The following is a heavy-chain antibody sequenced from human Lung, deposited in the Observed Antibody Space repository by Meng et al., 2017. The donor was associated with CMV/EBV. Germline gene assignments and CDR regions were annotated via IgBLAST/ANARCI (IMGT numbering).Heavy chain of an antibody. D-gene: IGHD1-1*01. CDR2: INPNTGGT. J-gene: IGHJ3*02. V-gene: IGHV1-2*02. CDR3: ARGTGGGGDALDI. CDR1: GYRFTAYY. Sequence: SVKVSXKASGYRFTAYYLHWVRQAPGQGLEWMGWINPNTGGTNYPQKFQGRVTMTRDTSISTAYMELSRLTSDDRAVYYCARGTGGGGDALDIWGQGALVTVSS.